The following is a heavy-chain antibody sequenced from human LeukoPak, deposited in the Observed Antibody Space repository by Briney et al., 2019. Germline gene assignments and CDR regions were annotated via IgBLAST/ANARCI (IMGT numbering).Heavy chain of an antibody. Sequence: PGGSLRLSCAASGFTFDDYGMSWVRQAPGKGLDWVSGINWNGGSTGYADSVKGRFTISRDNAKNSLYLQMNSLRAEDTAVYYCARDGQYFDWLFPYYYYMDVWGKGTTVTVSS. V-gene: IGHV3-20*04. J-gene: IGHJ6*03. CDR1: GFTFDDYG. D-gene: IGHD3-9*01. CDR2: INWNGGST. CDR3: ARDGQYFDWLFPYYYYMDV.